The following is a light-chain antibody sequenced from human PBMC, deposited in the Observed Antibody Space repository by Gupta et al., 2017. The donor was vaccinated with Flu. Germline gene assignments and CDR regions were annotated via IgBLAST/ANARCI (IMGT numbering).Light chain of an antibody. Sequence: VTPGEPASISCRASQSLLHSNGYNYWDWYLQKPGQSPQLLIYLGSNRASGVPDRFSGSGSGTDFTLKISRVEAEDVGVYYCMQPLQTPWTFGQGTKVEIK. CDR3: MQPLQTPWT. CDR1: QSLLHSNGYNY. V-gene: IGKV2-28*01. J-gene: IGKJ1*01. CDR2: LGS.